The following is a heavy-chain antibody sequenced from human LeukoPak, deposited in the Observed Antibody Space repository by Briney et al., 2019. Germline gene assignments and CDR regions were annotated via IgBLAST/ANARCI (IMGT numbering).Heavy chain of an antibody. CDR1: GGSVSSSGYY. Sequence: SETLSLTCTVSGGSVSSSGYYWSWIRQPPGKGLEWIAYVYYSGSTNYNPSLKSRVTISVDTSKNQFSLKLSSVTAADTAVYYCARWRSGYPPIDYWGQGTLVTVSS. D-gene: IGHD3-22*01. J-gene: IGHJ4*02. V-gene: IGHV4-61*08. CDR3: ARWRSGYPPIDY. CDR2: VYYSGST.